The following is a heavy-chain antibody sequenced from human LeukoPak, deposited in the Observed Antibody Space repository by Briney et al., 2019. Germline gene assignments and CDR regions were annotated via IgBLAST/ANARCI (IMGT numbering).Heavy chain of an antibody. J-gene: IGHJ4*02. CDR1: GFTFRNYA. V-gene: IGHV3-23*01. D-gene: IGHD1-26*01. CDR3: AKANTLGSGGGFDY. Sequence: GGSLRLSCAASGFTFRNYAMSWVRQAPGKGLEWVSVISGSDGRTYFADSVKGRFTISRDNSKNTLYLQMDSLRAEDTAVYYCAKANTLGSGGGFDYWGQGTLVTVSS. CDR2: ISGSDGRT.